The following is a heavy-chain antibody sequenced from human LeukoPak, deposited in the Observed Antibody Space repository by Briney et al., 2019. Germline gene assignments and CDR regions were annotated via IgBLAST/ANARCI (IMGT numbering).Heavy chain of an antibody. CDR2: ISSSIDYI. D-gene: IGHD2-15*01. V-gene: IGHV3-21*01. Sequence: GGSLRLSCVASGFTFSRYSMNWVRQAPGKGLEWVSSISSSIDYIYYADSVNGRFTISRDNAKNSVYLQINSLRADDTAVYYCARDATQLLIASGPFYYFDSWGQGTLVTVSP. J-gene: IGHJ4*02. CDR1: GFTFSRYS. CDR3: ARDATQLLIASGPFYYFDS.